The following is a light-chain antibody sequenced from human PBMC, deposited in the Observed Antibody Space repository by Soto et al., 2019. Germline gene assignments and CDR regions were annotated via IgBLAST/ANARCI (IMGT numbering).Light chain of an antibody. V-gene: IGLV1-40*01. Sequence: QSVLTQPPSVSGAPGQTVTISCSGTNSNIGSGSDVQWFQQLPGTAPKLLIYANTIRPSGVPDRFSGSKSGISVSLAITGLRVDDEADYYCQAYDRGLTGGVFGGGTKVTVL. CDR2: ANT. J-gene: IGLJ3*02. CDR1: NSNIGSGSD. CDR3: QAYDRGLTGGV.